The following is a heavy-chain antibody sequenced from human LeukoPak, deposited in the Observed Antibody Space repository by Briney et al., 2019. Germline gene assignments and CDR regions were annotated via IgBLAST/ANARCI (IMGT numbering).Heavy chain of an antibody. Sequence: GGSLRLSCAASGFTFSSYSMNWVRQAPGKGLEWVSYISSSSTIYYADSVKGRFTISRDNFKNTLYLQMNSLRAEDTAVYYCAKDIWFGESAVDYWGQGTLVTVSS. D-gene: IGHD3-10*01. CDR3: AKDIWFGESAVDY. V-gene: IGHV3-48*01. CDR2: ISSSSTI. CDR1: GFTFSSYS. J-gene: IGHJ4*02.